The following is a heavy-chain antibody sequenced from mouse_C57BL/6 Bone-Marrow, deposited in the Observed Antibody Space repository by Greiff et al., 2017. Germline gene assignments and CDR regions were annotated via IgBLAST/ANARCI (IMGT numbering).Heavy chain of an antibody. CDR1: GYSFTDYN. CDR2: INPNYGTT. Sequence: VQLQQSGPELVMPGASVKISCKASGYSFTDYNMNWVKQSTGQSLEWIGVINPNYGTTSYNQKFKGKATLTVDKSSSTAYMQLNSLTSEDSAVXYCARTELHAMDYWGQGTSVTVSS. CDR3: ARTELHAMDY. V-gene: IGHV1-39*01. J-gene: IGHJ4*01. D-gene: IGHD2-1*01.